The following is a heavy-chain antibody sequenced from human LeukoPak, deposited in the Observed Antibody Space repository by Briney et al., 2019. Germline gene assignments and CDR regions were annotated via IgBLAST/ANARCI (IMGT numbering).Heavy chain of an antibody. J-gene: IGHJ6*03. V-gene: IGHV4-59*12. Sequence: SETLSLTGTVSSGSISSYYWSWIRQPPGKGLEWIGYIYYSGSTNYNPSLKRRVTISVDTSKNQFSLKLSSVAAADTAVYYCARARGYSYGYYYYYMDVWGKGTTVTVSS. CDR2: IYYSGST. D-gene: IGHD5-18*01. CDR3: ARARGYSYGYYYYYMDV. CDR1: SGSISSYY.